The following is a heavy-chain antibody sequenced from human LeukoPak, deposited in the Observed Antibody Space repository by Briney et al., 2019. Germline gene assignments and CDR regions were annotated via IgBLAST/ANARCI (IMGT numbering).Heavy chain of an antibody. J-gene: IGHJ4*02. CDR2: ISSRGSTI. Sequence: GGSLRLSCAASGFTFSSYEMNWVRQAPGKGLEWVSYISSRGSTIYYADSVKGRFTISRDNAKNSLYLQMNSLRAEDTAVYYCATWDDYGAKFDWGQGTLVTVSS. CDR3: ATWDDYGAKFD. V-gene: IGHV3-48*03. D-gene: IGHD4-17*01. CDR1: GFTFSSYE.